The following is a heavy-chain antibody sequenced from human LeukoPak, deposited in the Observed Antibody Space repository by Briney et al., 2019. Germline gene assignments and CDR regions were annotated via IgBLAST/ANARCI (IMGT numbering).Heavy chain of an antibody. D-gene: IGHD3-10*01. V-gene: IGHV4-34*01. CDR2: INHSGST. J-gene: IGHJ4*02. Sequence: PSETLSVTCAVYGGSFNGYYWSWIRQPLGKGLEWIGEINHSGSTNYYPSLKSRVTISVDTSKNQFSLKLSSVTAADTAVYYCATGPLQYYYGSGSYYNGFEYWGQGTLVTGSS. CDR1: GGSFNGYY. CDR3: ATGPLQYYYGSGSYYNGFEY.